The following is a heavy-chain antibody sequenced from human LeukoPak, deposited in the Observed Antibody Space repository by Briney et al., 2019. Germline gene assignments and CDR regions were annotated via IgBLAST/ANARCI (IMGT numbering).Heavy chain of an antibody. V-gene: IGHV3-15*01. CDR2: IKSNTDGGTT. D-gene: IGHD3-16*01. CDR3: TTSPFTIPGVPDA. Sequence: PGGSLRLSCAASGFTFNNAWMSWVRQAPGKGLEWVGRIKSNTDGGTTDYAAPVKDTFTILRDDSKNTLYLQMNSLKTEDTAVYYCTTSPFTIPGVPDACGNGTTVTVSS. J-gene: IGHJ6*04. CDR1: GFTFNNAW.